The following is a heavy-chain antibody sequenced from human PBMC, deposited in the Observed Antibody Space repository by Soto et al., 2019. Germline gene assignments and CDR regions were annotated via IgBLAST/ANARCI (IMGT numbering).Heavy chain of an antibody. CDR1: GYTFTGYY. D-gene: IGHD3-10*01. CDR2: INPNSGGT. V-gene: IGHV1-2*04. J-gene: IGHJ3*02. Sequence: QVQLVQSGAEVKKPGASVKVSCKASGYTFTGYYMHWVRQAPGQGLEWMGWINPNSGGTNYAQKFQGWVTMTRDTCISTAYMEMSRLRSDDTAVYYCARGITMVRGVLRDGDDIWRQGTMVTVSS. CDR3: ARGITMVRGVLRDGDDI.